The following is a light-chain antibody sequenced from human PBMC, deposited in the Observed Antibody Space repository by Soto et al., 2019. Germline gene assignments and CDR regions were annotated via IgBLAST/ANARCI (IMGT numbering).Light chain of an antibody. CDR2: DAS. J-gene: IGKJ4*01. Sequence: EIVLTQSPGTLSVSPGERATLSCRASQSVGRNYLAWYQQKPGQAPRLLIHDASSRATGIPDRFSGSGFGTDFTLTISRLEPEDFGVFYCQQYASSPLTFGGGTKVETK. V-gene: IGKV3-20*01. CDR3: QQYASSPLT. CDR1: QSVGRNY.